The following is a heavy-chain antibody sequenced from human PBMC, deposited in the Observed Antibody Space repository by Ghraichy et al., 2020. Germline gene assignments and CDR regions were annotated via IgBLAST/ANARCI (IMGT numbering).Heavy chain of an antibody. CDR3: ARGRRDYFIVVVPAAMGYYYYGMDV. CDR2: INHSGST. CDR1: GGSFSGYY. V-gene: IGHV4-34*01. Sequence: SETLSLTCAVYGGSFSGYYWSWIRQPPGKGLEWIGEINHSGSTNYNPSLKSRVTISVDTSKNQFSLKLSSVTAADTAVYYCARGRRDYFIVVVPAAMGYYYYGMDVWGQGTTVTVSS. J-gene: IGHJ6*02. D-gene: IGHD2-2*01.